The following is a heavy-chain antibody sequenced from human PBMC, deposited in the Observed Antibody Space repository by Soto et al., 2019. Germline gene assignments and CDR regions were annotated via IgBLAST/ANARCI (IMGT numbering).Heavy chain of an antibody. CDR1: GGSIRSGDYY. Sequence: SETLSLTCSVSGGSIRSGDYYWSWIRQPPGKGPECIGYIYDTGSAYFNPSLESRVTMSVDTSKNQFSLKLSSVTAADTAVYYCARVPFPYYYDSSGPFDYWGRGTLVTVSS. D-gene: IGHD3-22*01. CDR2: IYDTGSA. J-gene: IGHJ4*02. CDR3: ARVPFPYYYDSSGPFDY. V-gene: IGHV4-30-4*01.